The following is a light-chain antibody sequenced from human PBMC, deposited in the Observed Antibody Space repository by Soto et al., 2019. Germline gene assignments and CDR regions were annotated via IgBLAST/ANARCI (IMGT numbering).Light chain of an antibody. J-gene: IGKJ5*01. CDR2: DAS. CDR1: QNINNY. Sequence: DIKMTQSPSSLSASVGDRVTITCQASQNINNYLNWYQQKPGRCPKLLIYDASNLEAGVPSRFRGSGSGTDFTFTISRLQPEDIATYYCPQYENLPTVGPGTRLEIK. V-gene: IGKV1-33*01. CDR3: PQYENLPT.